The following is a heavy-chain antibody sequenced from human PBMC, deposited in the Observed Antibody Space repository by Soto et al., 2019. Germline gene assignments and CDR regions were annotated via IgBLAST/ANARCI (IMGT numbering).Heavy chain of an antibody. CDR3: LLHYYDSSGTLYYYYGMDV. Sequence: QVQLVQSGAEVKKPGASVKVSCKASGYTFTSYGISWVRQAPGQGHEWMGWISAYNGNTNYAQKLQGRVTMTTDTSTSTAYMELRSLRSDDTAVYYCLLHYYDSSGTLYYYYGMDVWGQGTTVTVSS. D-gene: IGHD3-22*01. CDR2: ISAYNGNT. J-gene: IGHJ6*02. CDR1: GYTFTSYG. V-gene: IGHV1-18*04.